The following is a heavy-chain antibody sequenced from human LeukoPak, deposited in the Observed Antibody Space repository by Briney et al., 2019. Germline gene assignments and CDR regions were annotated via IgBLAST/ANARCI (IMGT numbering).Heavy chain of an antibody. CDR1: GYTFTGYY. V-gene: IGHV1-2*02. D-gene: IGHD2-2*01. CDR2: INPNSGGT. J-gene: IGHJ6*03. CDR3: ARGPVPAATYYYCMDV. Sequence: EASVKVSCKASGYTFTGYYMHWVRQAPGQGLEWMGWINPNSGGTNYAQKFQGRVTMTRDTSISTAYMELSRLRSDDTAVYYCARGPVPAATYYYCMDVWDKGTTVTVSS.